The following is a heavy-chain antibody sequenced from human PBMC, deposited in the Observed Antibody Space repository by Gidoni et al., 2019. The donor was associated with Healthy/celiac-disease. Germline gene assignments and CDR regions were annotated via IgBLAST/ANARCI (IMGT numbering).Heavy chain of an antibody. V-gene: IGHV3-30*18. CDR1: GFTFSSYG. J-gene: IGHJ4*02. D-gene: IGHD2-2*01. CDR3: AKDQEVVVVPAAIDY. Sequence: QVQLVESGGGVVQPGRSLRLSCAASGFTFSSYGMHWVRQGPGKGLAGVAVISYDGSNKYYADSVKGRFTISRDNSKNTLYLQMNSLRAEDTAVYYCAKDQEVVVVPAAIDYWGQGTLVTVSS. CDR2: ISYDGSNK.